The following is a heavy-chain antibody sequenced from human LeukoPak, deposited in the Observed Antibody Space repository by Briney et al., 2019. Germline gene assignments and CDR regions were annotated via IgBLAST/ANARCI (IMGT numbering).Heavy chain of an antibody. V-gene: IGHV3-7*03. D-gene: IGHD3-16*01. CDR2: IRQDGSQK. CDR3: TRDRFYVWFDP. CDR1: GFTFSSYW. Sequence: PGGSLRLSCAASGFTFSSYWMSWVRQAPGKGLEWVATIRQDGSQKYYVDSVKGRFTISRDNAKNSLYLQMNSLKTEDTAVYYCTRDRFYVWFDPWGQGTLVTVSS. J-gene: IGHJ5*02.